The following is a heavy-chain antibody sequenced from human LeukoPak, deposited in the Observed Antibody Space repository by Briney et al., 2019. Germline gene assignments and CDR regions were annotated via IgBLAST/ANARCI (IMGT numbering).Heavy chain of an antibody. CDR2: IFDDGSRE. Sequence: GGSLRLSCAAYGLTFNNYGMHWVRQAPGKGLEWVAVIFDDGSREHFAESVKGRFTISRDNSKNTVLLQMNSVRAEDTGVYYCARDFKSGYVDSWGQGILVTVSS. J-gene: IGHJ4*02. V-gene: IGHV3-33*01. CDR1: GLTFNNYG. D-gene: IGHD3-3*01. CDR3: ARDFKSGYVDS.